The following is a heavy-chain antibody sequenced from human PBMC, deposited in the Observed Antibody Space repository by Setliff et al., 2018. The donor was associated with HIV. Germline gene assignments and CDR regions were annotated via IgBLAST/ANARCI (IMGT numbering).Heavy chain of an antibody. J-gene: IGHJ4*02. CDR2: INPSGGST. Sequence: ASVKVSCKASGYTFTSYYMHWVRQAPGQGLEWMGIINPSGGSTSYAQKFQGRVTMTRDTSTSTVYMELSSLRSEDTAVYYCARTPYYGSGSYYPQFDSWGQGTLVTVSS. CDR1: GYTFTSYY. CDR3: ARTPYYGSGSYYPQFDS. D-gene: IGHD3-10*01. V-gene: IGHV1-46*01.